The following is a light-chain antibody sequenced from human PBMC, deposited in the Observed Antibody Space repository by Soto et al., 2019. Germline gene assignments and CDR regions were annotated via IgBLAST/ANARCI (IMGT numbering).Light chain of an antibody. V-gene: IGLV8-61*01. CDR2: STN. Sequence: QTVVTQEPSFSVSPGGTVTLTCGLSSGSVSTSYYPSWYQQTPGQAPRTLIYSTNTRSSGVPDHLSGSILGNKAALTITGAQADDESDYYCVLYMGSGIWVFGGGTKLTVL. J-gene: IGLJ3*02. CDR1: SGSVSTSYY. CDR3: VLYMGSGIWV.